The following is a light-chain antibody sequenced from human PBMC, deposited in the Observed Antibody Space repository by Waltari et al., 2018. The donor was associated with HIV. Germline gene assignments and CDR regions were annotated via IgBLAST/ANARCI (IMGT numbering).Light chain of an antibody. V-gene: IGKV4-1*01. CDR2: WAS. CDR1: QSILYSSKNENF. CDR3: QQYYSTPPT. Sequence: DIVMTQSPQSLALALGERATINCTSRQSILYSSKNENFLAWYQQKPGQSPKLFIYWASTRGSGVPDRFSGSGSGTDFTLTINSLQSEDVAVYFCQQYYSTPPTFGQGTRVEI. J-gene: IGKJ1*01.